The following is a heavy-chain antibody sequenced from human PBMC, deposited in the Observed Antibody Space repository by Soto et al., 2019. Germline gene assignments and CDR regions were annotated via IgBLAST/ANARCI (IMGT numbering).Heavy chain of an antibody. CDR2: ISYDGSNK. V-gene: IGHV3-30-3*01. D-gene: IGHD3-22*01. CDR1: GFTFSSYA. J-gene: IGHJ4*02. CDR3: ARVGTMIVVAVAFDY. Sequence: GGSLRLSCAASGFTFSSYAMHWVRQAPGKGLEWVAVISYDGSNKYYADSVKGRFTISRDNSKNTLYLQMNSLRAEDTAVYYCARVGTMIVVAVAFDYWGQGTLVTVSS.